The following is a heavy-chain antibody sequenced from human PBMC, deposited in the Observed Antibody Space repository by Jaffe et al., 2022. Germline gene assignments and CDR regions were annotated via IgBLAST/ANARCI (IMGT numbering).Heavy chain of an antibody. V-gene: IGHV3-30*02. D-gene: IGHD3-10*01. CDR2: IRYDGSNK. J-gene: IGHJ5*02. CDR3: AKPRGYGSGSYYESHNWFDP. Sequence: QVQLVESGGGVVQPGGSLRLSCAASGFTFSSYGMHWVRQAPGKGLEWVAFIRYDGSNKYYADSVKGRFTISRDNSKNTLYLQMNSLRAEDTAVYYCAKPRGYGSGSYYESHNWFDPWGQGTLVTVSS. CDR1: GFTFSSYG.